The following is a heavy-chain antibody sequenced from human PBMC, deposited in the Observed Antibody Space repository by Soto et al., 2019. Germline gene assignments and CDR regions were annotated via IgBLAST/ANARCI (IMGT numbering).Heavy chain of an antibody. CDR1: GFTFSSYS. V-gene: IGHV3-21*01. CDR2: ISSSSSYI. Sequence: PGGSLRLSCAASGFTFSSYSMNWVRQAPGKGLEWVSSISSSSSYIYYADSVKGRFTISRDNAKNSLYLQMNSLRAEDTAVYYCAREWGNKAMVKRNYYYYGMDVWGQGPTVTVYS. J-gene: IGHJ6*02. CDR3: AREWGNKAMVKRNYYYYGMDV. D-gene: IGHD5-18*01.